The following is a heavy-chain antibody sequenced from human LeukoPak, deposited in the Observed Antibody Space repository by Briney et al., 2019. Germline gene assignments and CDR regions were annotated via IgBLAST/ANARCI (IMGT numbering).Heavy chain of an antibody. V-gene: IGHV4-59*08. CDR1: GGSISSYY. CDR3: ARLGESYYDILTGYPYHYYYYGMDV. D-gene: IGHD3-9*01. Sequence: SETLSLTCTVSGGSISSYYWSWIRQPPGKGLEWIGYIYYSGSTNYNPSLKSRVTISVDTSKNQFSLKLSSVTAADTAVYYCARLGESYYDILTGYPYHYYYYGMDVWGQGTTVTVSS. J-gene: IGHJ6*01. CDR2: IYYSGST.